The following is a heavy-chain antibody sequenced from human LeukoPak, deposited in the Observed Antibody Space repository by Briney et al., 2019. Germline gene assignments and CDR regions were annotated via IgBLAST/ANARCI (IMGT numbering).Heavy chain of an antibody. CDR3: ARATDYDFWSANKRGWFDP. Sequence: PSETLSLTCTVSGGSISSYYWSWIRQPPGKGLEWIGYIYYSGSTNYNPSLKSRVTISVDTSKNQFSLKVRSVTAADTAVYYCARATDYDFWSANKRGWFDPWGQGTLVTVSS. CDR2: IYYSGST. V-gene: IGHV4-59*08. CDR1: GGSISSYY. D-gene: IGHD3-3*01. J-gene: IGHJ5*02.